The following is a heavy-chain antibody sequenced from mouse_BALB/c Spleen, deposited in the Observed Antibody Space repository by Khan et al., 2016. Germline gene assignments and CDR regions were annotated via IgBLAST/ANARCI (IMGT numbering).Heavy chain of an antibody. J-gene: IGHJ2*01. Sequence: QVQLQQPGAELVRPGASVKLSCKASGHPFTTYWMNWFKQRPEQGLEWIGRIDPYDSETHYDQKFKDKAILTVDKSSSTAFMQLSSLTSEDSAVYFCARGSKVFDYWGQGTTLTVSS. CDR3: ARGSKVFDY. CDR1: GHPFTTYW. V-gene: IGHV1-52*01. CDR2: IDPYDSET.